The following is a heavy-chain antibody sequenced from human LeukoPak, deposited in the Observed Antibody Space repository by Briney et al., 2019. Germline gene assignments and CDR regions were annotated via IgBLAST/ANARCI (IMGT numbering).Heavy chain of an antibody. CDR2: INPSGGST. D-gene: IGHD6-19*01. Sequence: ASVKVSCKASGYTFTSCYMHWVRQAPGQGLEWMGIINPSGGSTSYAQKFQGRVTMTRDTSTSTVYMELSSLRSEDTAVYYCARGGKEWYSSGRTKFDYWGQGTLVTVSS. CDR3: ARGGKEWYSSGRTKFDY. CDR1: GYTFTSCY. J-gene: IGHJ4*02. V-gene: IGHV1-46*01.